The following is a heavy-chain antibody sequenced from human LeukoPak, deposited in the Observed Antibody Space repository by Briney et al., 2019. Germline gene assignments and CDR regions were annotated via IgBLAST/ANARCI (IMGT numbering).Heavy chain of an antibody. CDR2: IIPILGIA. J-gene: IGHJ6*02. CDR3: ARDGDPDYDFWSGEYYYHGMDV. D-gene: IGHD3-3*01. Sequence: GASVKVSCKASGGTFSSYAISWVRQAPGQGLEWMGRIIPILGIANYAQKFQGRVTITADKSTSTAYMELSSLRSEDTAVYYCARDGDPDYDFWSGEYYYHGMDVWGQGTTVTVSS. V-gene: IGHV1-69*04. CDR1: GGTFSSYA.